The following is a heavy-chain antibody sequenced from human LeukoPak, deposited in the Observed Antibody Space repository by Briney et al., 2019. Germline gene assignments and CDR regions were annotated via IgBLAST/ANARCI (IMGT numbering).Heavy chain of an antibody. J-gene: IGHJ4*02. D-gene: IGHD6-19*01. V-gene: IGHV4-38-2*02. CDR1: GYSISSGHY. Sequence: PSETLSLTCTVSGYSISSGHYWGWVRQPPGKGLEWIGSIYHSGNTYCNPSLKSRVTISVDTSKNQFSLNLSSVTAADTAVYYCARHGYIAVAGTVDYWVQGTLITVSS. CDR3: ARHGYIAVAGTVDY. CDR2: IYHSGNT.